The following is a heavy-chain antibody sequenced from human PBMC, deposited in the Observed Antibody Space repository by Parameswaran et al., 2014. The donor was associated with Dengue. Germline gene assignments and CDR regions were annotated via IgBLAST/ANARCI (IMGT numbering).Heavy chain of an antibody. CDR2: INSDGSST. D-gene: IGHD2-2*01. CDR3: ARGYCSSTSCYADYYYGMDV. V-gene: IGHV3-74*01. J-gene: IGHJ6*02. Sequence: WVRQAPGKGLVWVSRINSDGSSTSYADSVKGRFTISRDNAKNTLYLQMNSLRAEDTAVYYCARGYCSSTSCYADYYYGMDVWGQGTTVTVSS.